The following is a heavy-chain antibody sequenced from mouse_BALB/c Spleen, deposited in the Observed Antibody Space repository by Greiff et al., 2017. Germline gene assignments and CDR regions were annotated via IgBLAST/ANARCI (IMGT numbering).Heavy chain of an antibody. CDR1: GFTFSSYA. V-gene: IGHV5-6-5*01. J-gene: IGHJ4*01. CDR2: ISSGGST. D-gene: IGHD1-2*01. CDR3: ARVGGTTALYYAMDD. Sequence: EVKLMESGGGLVKPGGSLKLSCAASGFTFSSYAMSWVRQTPEKRLEWVASISSGGSTYYPDSVKGRFTISRDNARNILYLQMSSLRSEDTAMYYCARVGGTTALYYAMDDWGQGTSVTVSS.